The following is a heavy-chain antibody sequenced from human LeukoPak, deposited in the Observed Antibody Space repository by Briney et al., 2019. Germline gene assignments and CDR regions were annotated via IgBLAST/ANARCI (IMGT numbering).Heavy chain of an antibody. CDR1: GYSFTSYW. D-gene: IGHD2-2*01. Sequence: GESLKISCKGSGYSFTSYWIGWVRQMPGKGLEWMGIIYPGDSDTRYSPSFQGQVTISADKSISTAYLRWSSLKASDTAMYYCARRDCSSTRCYHNWFDPWGQGTLVTVSS. V-gene: IGHV5-51*01. J-gene: IGHJ5*02. CDR3: ARRDCSSTRCYHNWFDP. CDR2: IYPGDSDT.